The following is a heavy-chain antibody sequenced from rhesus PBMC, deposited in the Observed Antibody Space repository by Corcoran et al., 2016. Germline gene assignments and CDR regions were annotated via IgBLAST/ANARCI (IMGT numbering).Heavy chain of an antibody. V-gene: IGHV4-122*02. CDR1: GYSISSGSG. Sequence: QLQLQESGPGLVKTSETLSLTCAVSGYSISSGSGWSWIRQPPGKGLEWIGYISYRGVTPSNPSLKSRVTISSDRSKNQFSLKLSSVTAADTAVYYCARDLISGGYFDYWGQGVLVTVSS. D-gene: IGHD3-3*01. J-gene: IGHJ4*01. CDR3: ARDLISGGYFDY. CDR2: ISYRGVT.